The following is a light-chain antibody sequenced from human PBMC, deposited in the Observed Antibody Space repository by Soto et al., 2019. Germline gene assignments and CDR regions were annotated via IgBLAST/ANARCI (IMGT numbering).Light chain of an antibody. J-gene: IGKJ1*01. CDR1: QSVLYSSNNKNY. CDR3: QQYYSTPPT. CDR2: WAS. V-gene: IGKV4-1*01. Sequence: DIVMTQSPDSLAVSLGERATINCKSSQSVLYSSNNKNYLAWYQQKPGQPPKLLIYWASTRESGVPDRFSGKGSGTNFTLTHSSLQAEDVAVYYCQQYYSTPPTFGQGTKVEIK.